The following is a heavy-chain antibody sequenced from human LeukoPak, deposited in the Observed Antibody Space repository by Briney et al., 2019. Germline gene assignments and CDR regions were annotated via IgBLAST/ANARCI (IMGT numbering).Heavy chain of an antibody. CDR2: ISSSSSYI. V-gene: IGHV3-21*01. CDR1: GFTFSSYS. D-gene: IGHD3-10*01. J-gene: IGHJ5*02. Sequence: PGGSLRLSCAASGFTFSSYSMNWVRQAPGKGLEWVSSISSSSSYIYYADSVKGRFTISRDNAKNSLYLQMNSLRAEDTAVYYCARDLGHGDNWFDPWGQGTLVTVSS. CDR3: ARDLGHGDNWFDP.